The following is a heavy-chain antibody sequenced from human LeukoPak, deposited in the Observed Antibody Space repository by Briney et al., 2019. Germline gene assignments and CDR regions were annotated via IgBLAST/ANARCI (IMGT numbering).Heavy chain of an antibody. V-gene: IGHV1-8*01. CDR1: GYTFTNYN. CDR3: ARAPNWFDP. CDR2: MTPNSGST. Sequence: ASVKVSCKASGYTFTNYNINWVRQATGQGLEWMGWMTPNSGSTGYAQKFQGRVTMTRNTSISTAYMELSSLVSEDTAVYYCARAPNWFDPWGQGTLVTVSS. J-gene: IGHJ5*02.